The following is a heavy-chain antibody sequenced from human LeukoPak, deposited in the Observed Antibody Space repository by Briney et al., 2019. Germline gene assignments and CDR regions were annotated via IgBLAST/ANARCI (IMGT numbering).Heavy chain of an antibody. V-gene: IGHV1-2*02. CDR3: AKANDLYSASGREHYYYGMDV. CDR1: GYTFTGYY. J-gene: IGHJ6*02. D-gene: IGHD1-1*01. CDR2: INPNSGGT. Sequence: ASVKVSCKASGYTFTGYYMHWVRQAPGQGLEWMGWINPNSGGTNYAQKFQGRVTMTRDTSISTAYMELSRLRSDDTAVYYCAKANDLYSASGREHYYYGMDVWGQGTTVTVSS.